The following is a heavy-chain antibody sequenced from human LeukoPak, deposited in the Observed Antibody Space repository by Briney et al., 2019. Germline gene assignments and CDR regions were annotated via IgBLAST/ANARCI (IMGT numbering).Heavy chain of an antibody. V-gene: IGHV3-23*01. CDR3: AKSQGDIVVVPAAMDY. Sequence: PGGSLRLSCAASGFTFSSYAMSWVRQAPGKGLEWVSAISGSGGSTYYADSVKGRFTISRDNSKNTLYLQMNSLRAEDTAVYYCAKSQGDIVVVPAAMDYWGQGTLVTVSS. J-gene: IGHJ4*02. CDR2: ISGSGGST. CDR1: GFTFSSYA. D-gene: IGHD2-2*01.